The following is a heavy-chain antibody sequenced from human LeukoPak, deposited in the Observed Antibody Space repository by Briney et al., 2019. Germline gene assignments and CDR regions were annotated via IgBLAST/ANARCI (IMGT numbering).Heavy chain of an antibody. D-gene: IGHD1-26*01. CDR3: ARGGKSGSYELHDAFDI. Sequence: ASVKVSCKASGYTFTSYDINWVRQATGQGLEWMGWMNPNSGNTGYAQKFQGRVTMTRNTSISTAYMELSSLRSEDTAVYYCARGGKSGSYELHDAFDIWGQGTMVTVSS. CDR1: GYTFTSYD. J-gene: IGHJ3*02. CDR2: MNPNSGNT. V-gene: IGHV1-8*01.